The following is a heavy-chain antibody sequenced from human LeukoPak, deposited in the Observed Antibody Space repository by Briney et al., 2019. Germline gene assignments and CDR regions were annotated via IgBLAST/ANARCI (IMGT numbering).Heavy chain of an antibody. CDR3: ASIQRYYDYDSDAFDI. V-gene: IGHV3-11*04. D-gene: IGHD3-16*01. Sequence: PGGSLRLSCAVSGFTFSDYYMSWIRQAPGKGLEWVSYISTSGSTIYYADSVKGRFTISRDNAKNSLYLQMNSLRAEDTAVYYCASIQRYYDYDSDAFDIWGQGTMVTVSS. CDR2: ISTSGSTI. J-gene: IGHJ3*02. CDR1: GFTFSDYY.